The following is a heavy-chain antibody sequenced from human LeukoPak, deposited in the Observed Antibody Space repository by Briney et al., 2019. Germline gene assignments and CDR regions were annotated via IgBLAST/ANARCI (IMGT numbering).Heavy chain of an antibody. Sequence: PGGSLRLSCAASGFTFSSYAVSWVRRAPGKGLEWVSAISASGGSTYYANSVKGRFAISRDNSKDTVYLQMNSLRAEDTAVYYCAKEETTVITPGLDYWGQGTQVTVSS. V-gene: IGHV3-23*01. CDR1: GFTFSSYA. CDR3: AKEETTVITPGLDY. CDR2: ISASGGST. D-gene: IGHD4-23*01. J-gene: IGHJ4*02.